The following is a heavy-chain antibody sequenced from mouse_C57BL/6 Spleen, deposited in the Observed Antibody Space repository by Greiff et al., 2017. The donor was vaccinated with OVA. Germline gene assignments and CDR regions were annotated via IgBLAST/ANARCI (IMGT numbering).Heavy chain of an antibody. Sequence: QVQLQQSGPGLVAPSQSLSITCTVSGFSLTSYGVHWVRQPPGKGLEWLVVIWSDGSTTYNSALKSRLSISKDNSKSQVFLKMNSLQTDDTAMYYCARHPGYSKGDAMDYWGQGTSVTVSS. J-gene: IGHJ4*01. D-gene: IGHD2-5*01. CDR1: GFSLTSYG. CDR3: ARHPGYSKGDAMDY. CDR2: IWSDGST. V-gene: IGHV2-6-1*01.